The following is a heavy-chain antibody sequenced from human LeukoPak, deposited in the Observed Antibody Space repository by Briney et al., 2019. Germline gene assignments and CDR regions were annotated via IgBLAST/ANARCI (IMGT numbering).Heavy chain of an antibody. CDR3: ARSRAIVVVPAASPGAYNWFDP. CDR2: INPNSGGT. D-gene: IGHD2-2*01. Sequence: GASVKVSCKASGYTFTGYYMHWVRQAPGQGLEWMGWINPNSGGTNYAQKFQGRVTMTRDTSISTAYMELSRLRSDDTAVYYCARSRAIVVVPAASPGAYNWFDPWGQGTLVTVSS. CDR1: GYTFTGYY. J-gene: IGHJ5*02. V-gene: IGHV1-2*02.